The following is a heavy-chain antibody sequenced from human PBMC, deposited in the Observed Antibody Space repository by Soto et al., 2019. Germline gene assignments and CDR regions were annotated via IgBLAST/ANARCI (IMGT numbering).Heavy chain of an antibody. V-gene: IGHV1-2*02. J-gene: IGHJ4*02. CDR2: INPNSGGT. CDR1: GYTFTGYY. D-gene: IGHD3-22*01. CDR3: ARGYYDSSGYNPEY. Sequence: ASVKVSCKASGYTFTGYYMHWVRQAPGQGLEWMGWINPNSGGTNYAQKFQGRVTMTRDTSISTAYMELSRLRSDDTAVYYCARGYYDSSGYNPEYWGQGTLVTVSS.